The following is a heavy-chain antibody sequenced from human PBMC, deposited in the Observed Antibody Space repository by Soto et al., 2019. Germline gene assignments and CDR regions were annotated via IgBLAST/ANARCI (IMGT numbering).Heavy chain of an antibody. CDR3: ATDVGIVGKTNQLGYNWFDP. V-gene: IGHV1-3*01. Sequence: ASVKVSCKASGYTFTNYPMHWVRQAPGQRLEWMGWISAGNGDTEYSQNFQGRVTITRDTSASTAYMELNSLRSEDTAVYYCATDVGIVGKTNQLGYNWFDPWGQGTLVTVSS. CDR1: GYTFTNYP. D-gene: IGHD1-26*01. J-gene: IGHJ5*02. CDR2: ISAGNGDT.